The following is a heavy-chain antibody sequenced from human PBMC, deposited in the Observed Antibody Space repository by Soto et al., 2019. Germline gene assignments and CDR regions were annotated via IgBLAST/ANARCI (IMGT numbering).Heavy chain of an antibody. CDR2: IIPIFGTA. Sequence: SVKVSCKASGGTFSSYAISWVRQAPGQGLEWMGGIIPIFGTANYAQKFQGRVTITRDTSTSTAYMELSSLRSEDTAVYYCASGSITIFGVVLGILDYWGQGTLVTVSS. J-gene: IGHJ4*02. CDR1: GGTFSSYA. D-gene: IGHD3-3*01. V-gene: IGHV1-69*05. CDR3: ASGSITIFGVVLGILDY.